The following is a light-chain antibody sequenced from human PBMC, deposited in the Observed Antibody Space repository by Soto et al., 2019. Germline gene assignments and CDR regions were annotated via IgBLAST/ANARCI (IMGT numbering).Light chain of an antibody. CDR2: KAS. V-gene: IGKV1-5*03. Sequence: DIEMTQSPASLSASVGDGVTITCRANQNIFTWLAWYQQKPGKAPKLLIYKASSLASGVPSRFSGSGSGTELTLTTSSLQPDDDATDYCQQYDDYPWTFGQGTKVEIK. CDR3: QQYDDYPWT. J-gene: IGKJ1*01. CDR1: QNIFTW.